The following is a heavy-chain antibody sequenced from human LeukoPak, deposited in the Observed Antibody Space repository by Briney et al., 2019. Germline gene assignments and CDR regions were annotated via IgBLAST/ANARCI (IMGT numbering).Heavy chain of an antibody. Sequence: GGCLGLSCVVSVSTFSSYEMNWVRQPPGKGLEWVAYIFGGGATIYYADSVKGRFTISTDNAKNSLYLQMNSLRAEDTAMYYCARAPRANNMGRGLDFDYWGQGTLVTVSS. D-gene: IGHD3-10*01. CDR1: VSTFSSYE. V-gene: IGHV3-48*03. CDR3: ARAPRANNMGRGLDFDY. J-gene: IGHJ4*02. CDR2: IFGGGATI.